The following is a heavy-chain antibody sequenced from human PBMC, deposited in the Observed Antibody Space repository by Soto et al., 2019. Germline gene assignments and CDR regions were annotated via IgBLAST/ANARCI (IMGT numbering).Heavy chain of an antibody. CDR3: ARAKRIQLWAARFFDY. V-gene: IGHV6-1*01. Sequence: PSQTLSLTCAISGDSVSSNSAAWNWIRQSPSRGLEWLGRTYYRSKWYNDYAVSVKSRITINPDTSKNQFSLQLNSVTPEDTAVYYCARAKRIQLWAARFFDYWGQGTLVTVSS. D-gene: IGHD5-18*01. CDR1: GDSVSSNSAA. CDR2: TYYRSKWYN. J-gene: IGHJ4*02.